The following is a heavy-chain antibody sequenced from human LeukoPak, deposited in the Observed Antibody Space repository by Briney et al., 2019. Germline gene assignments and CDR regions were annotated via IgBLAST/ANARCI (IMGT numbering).Heavy chain of an antibody. D-gene: IGHD3-22*01. J-gene: IGHJ3*02. CDR3: ARGGYYDSSADLVFAFDI. CDR1: GFTFDDYA. V-gene: IGHV3-43D*03. CDR2: ISWDGGST. Sequence: GGSLRLSCAASGFTFDDYAMHWVRQAPGKGLEWVSLISWDGGSTYYADSVKGRFTISRDNAKNSLYLQMNSLRAEDTALYHCARGGYYDSSADLVFAFDIWGQGTMVTVSS.